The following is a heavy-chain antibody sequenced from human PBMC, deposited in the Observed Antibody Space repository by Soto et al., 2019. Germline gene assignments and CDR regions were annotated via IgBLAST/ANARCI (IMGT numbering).Heavy chain of an antibody. J-gene: IGHJ4*02. Sequence: SETLSLTCAVSGGSISSYYWSWIRQPPGKGLEWIGYIYYSGSTNYNPSLKSRVTISVDTSKNQISLKLTTETDADTAEYKCARSRYTSGWWTPPFDEWGKGTLVTVSS. D-gene: IGHD6-19*01. CDR2: IYYSGST. CDR1: GGSISSYY. CDR3: ARSRYTSGWWTPPFDE. V-gene: IGHV4-59*01.